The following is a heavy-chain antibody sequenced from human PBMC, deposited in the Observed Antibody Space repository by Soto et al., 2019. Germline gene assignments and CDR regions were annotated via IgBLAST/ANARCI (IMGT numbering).Heavy chain of an antibody. CDR2: ISINGGST. CDR1: GFTFSSYA. Sequence: PWGSLRLSCSASGFTFSSYAMHWVRQAPGKGLEYVSSISINGGSTHYADSVKGRFTISRDNSRNTQYLQMSSLRADDTAVYYCVKGEFYYDSSAYYPFDSWGQGTLVTVS. D-gene: IGHD3-22*01. V-gene: IGHV3-64D*06. J-gene: IGHJ4*02. CDR3: VKGEFYYDSSAYYPFDS.